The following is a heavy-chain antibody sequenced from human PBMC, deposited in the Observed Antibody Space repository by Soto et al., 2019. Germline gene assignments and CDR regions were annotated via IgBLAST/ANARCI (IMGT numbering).Heavy chain of an antibody. V-gene: IGHV1-18*01. CDR1: GYTFTSYG. CDR2: INGYTGNT. CDR3: ARSWVTGKGGMDV. Sequence: QVQLVQSGAEVKKPGASVKVSCKASGYTFTSYGFSWVRQAPGQGLEWMGWINGYTGNTHYAQKFQGRVTMTTDTSTSTAYMELGTLISDDPAVYYCARSWVTGKGGMDVWGQGTTVTVSS. D-gene: IGHD3-16*01. J-gene: IGHJ6*02.